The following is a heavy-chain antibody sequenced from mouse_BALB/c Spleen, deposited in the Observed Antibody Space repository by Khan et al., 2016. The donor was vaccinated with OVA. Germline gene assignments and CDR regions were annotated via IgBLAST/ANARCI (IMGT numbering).Heavy chain of an antibody. V-gene: IGHV9-3-1*01. D-gene: IGHD3-3*01. CDR2: IYTYTGEP. CDR1: GYTFTNYG. J-gene: IGHJ4*01. CDR3: ARGGRRAMDY. Sequence: QIQLVQSGPDLKKPGETVKISCKAPGYTFTNYGINWVKQAPGKGLKWMGWIYTYTGEPTYADDLKGRFAFSLDTSGTLSHLLINNLTHEDTATCCCARGGRRAMDYWGQGTSVTVSS.